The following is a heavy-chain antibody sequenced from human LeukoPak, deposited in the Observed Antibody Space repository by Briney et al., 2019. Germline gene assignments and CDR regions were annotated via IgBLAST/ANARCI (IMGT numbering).Heavy chain of an antibody. D-gene: IGHD3-10*01. CDR2: IYWNNDK. CDR1: GFSLSTSGVG. V-gene: IGHV2-5*01. CDR3: AHTTPTGDYPRPHYYGSGSYFDY. Sequence: SGPTLVKPTQTLTLTCTFSGFSLSTSGVGVGWIRQPPGKALEWLALIYWNNDKRYSPSLKSRLTITKDTSKNQVVLTMTNMDPVDTATYYCAHTTPTGDYPRPHYYGSGSYFDYWGQGTLVTVSS. J-gene: IGHJ4*02.